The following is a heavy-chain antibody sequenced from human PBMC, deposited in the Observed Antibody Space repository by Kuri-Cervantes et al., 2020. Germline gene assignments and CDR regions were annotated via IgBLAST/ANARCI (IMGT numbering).Heavy chain of an antibody. D-gene: IGHD3-16*01. CDR1: GFTFSSYS. Sequence: GGSLRLSCPAPGFTFSSYSRNWVRQAPGKGLEWVAFMWYDGSNKYYADSVKGRFTISRDNSKNTLYLQMNSLRAEDTAVYYYARDVARLHLAMNYWGQGTLVTDSS. CDR2: MWYDGSNK. CDR3: ARDVARLHLAMNY. V-gene: IGHV3-33*08. J-gene: IGHJ4*02.